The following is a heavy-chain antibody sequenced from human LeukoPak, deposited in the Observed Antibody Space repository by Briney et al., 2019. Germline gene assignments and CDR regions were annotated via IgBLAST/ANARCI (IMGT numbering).Heavy chain of an antibody. Sequence: GGSLRLSCAASGFTFSSYGMHWVRQAPGRGLEWVAFIRFDGSNTYYADSVKGRFTISRDNSKNTLYLQMNSLGAEDTAAYYCAKSSSDYYYYYMDVWGKGTTVTVSS. D-gene: IGHD6-6*01. CDR2: IRFDGSNT. CDR3: AKSSSDYYYYYMDV. V-gene: IGHV3-30*02. J-gene: IGHJ6*03. CDR1: GFTFSSYG.